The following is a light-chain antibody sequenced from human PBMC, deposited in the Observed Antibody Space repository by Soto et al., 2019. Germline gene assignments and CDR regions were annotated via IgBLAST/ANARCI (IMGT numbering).Light chain of an antibody. CDR1: QSVSSTY. Sequence: EIVLTQSPGTLSLSPGERATLSCRASQSVSSTYLAWYQQKPDQAPRLLIYGASSRATGIPDRFSGSGSGTDFTLTISRLEPEEFAVYYCQHYGSSPLAWTFGQGTKVEIK. CDR3: QHYGSSPLAWT. J-gene: IGKJ1*01. V-gene: IGKV3-20*01. CDR2: GAS.